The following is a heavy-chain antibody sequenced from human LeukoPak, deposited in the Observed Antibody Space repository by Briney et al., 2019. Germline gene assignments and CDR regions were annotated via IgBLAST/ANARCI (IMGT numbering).Heavy chain of an antibody. Sequence: PGGSLRLSCAASGFTFSSYSMNWVRQAPGKGLEWVSYISSSSSTIYYADSVKGRFTISRDNAKNSLYLQMYSLRAEDTAVYYCARDFGRGAFDIWGQGTMVTVSS. J-gene: IGHJ3*02. CDR3: ARDFGRGAFDI. V-gene: IGHV3-48*01. CDR1: GFTFSSYS. D-gene: IGHD3-16*01. CDR2: ISSSSSTI.